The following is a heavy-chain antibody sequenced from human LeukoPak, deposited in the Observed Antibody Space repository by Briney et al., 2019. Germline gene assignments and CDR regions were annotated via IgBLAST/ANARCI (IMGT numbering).Heavy chain of an antibody. J-gene: IGHJ4*02. CDR2: IYGGGNI. D-gene: IGHD5-24*01. V-gene: IGHV3-53*01. Sequence: GGSLRLSCAASGFTVSSNYMNWVRQAPGKGLEWVSVIYGGGNIYYADSVKGRFTISRDNSKNTLYLQMNSLRAEDPAVYYCARGAGYNYPYYFDYWGQGTLVTVSS. CDR1: GFTVSSNY. CDR3: ARGAGYNYPYYFDY.